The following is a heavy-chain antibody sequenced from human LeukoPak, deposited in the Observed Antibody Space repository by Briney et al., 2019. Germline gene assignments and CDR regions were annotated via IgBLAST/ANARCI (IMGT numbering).Heavy chain of an antibody. CDR3: ARGRVPAAMEGYYYYYMDV. CDR2: IYHSGST. J-gene: IGHJ6*03. CDR1: GYSISSGYY. D-gene: IGHD2-2*01. Sequence: PSETLSLTCAVSGYSISSGYYWGWIRQPPGKGLEWIGSIYHSGSTYYNPSLKSRVTISVDTSKNQFSLKLSSVTAADTAVYYCARGRVPAAMEGYYYYYMDVWGKGTTVTVSS. V-gene: IGHV4-38-2*01.